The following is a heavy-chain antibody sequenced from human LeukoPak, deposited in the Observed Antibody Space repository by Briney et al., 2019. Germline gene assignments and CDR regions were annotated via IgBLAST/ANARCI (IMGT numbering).Heavy chain of an antibody. CDR3: ARLGAGPTYYDFWSGYSSFYFDY. CDR2: ISSSGNT. Sequence: PSETLSLTCTVSGGSTSSGNYYWGWIRQPPGKGLEWIGGISSSGNTYYNPSLKSRITISIDTSKNHLSLKLSSVSAADTAVYYCARLGAGPTYYDFWSGYSSFYFDYWGQGTLVTVSS. CDR1: GGSTSSGNYY. V-gene: IGHV4-39*02. J-gene: IGHJ4*02. D-gene: IGHD3-3*01.